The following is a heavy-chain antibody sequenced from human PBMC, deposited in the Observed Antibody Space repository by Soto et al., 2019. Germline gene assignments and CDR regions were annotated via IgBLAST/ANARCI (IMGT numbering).Heavy chain of an antibody. CDR1: GFTFGDYW. CDR2: MTGDGRTT. V-gene: IGHV3-74*03. CDR3: ATAEVDY. Sequence: GGSLRLSCAASGFTFGDYWMHWVRQPPGKGPEWVSRMTGDGRTTQYADSVKGRFTASRDNAKSTLYLQMNSLRAEDTAAYYCATAEVDYWGPGTLVTVSS. J-gene: IGHJ4*02.